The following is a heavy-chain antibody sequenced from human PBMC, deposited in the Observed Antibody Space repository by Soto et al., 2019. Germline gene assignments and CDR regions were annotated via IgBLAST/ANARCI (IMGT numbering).Heavy chain of an antibody. CDR3: ARGLRFLEWLPDY. D-gene: IGHD3-3*01. CDR1: GFTFSSYW. V-gene: IGHV3-7*01. CDR2: IKQDGSEK. J-gene: IGHJ4*02. Sequence: GGSLRLSCAASGFTFSSYWMSWVRQAPGKGLEWVANIKQDGSEKYYVDSVKGRFTISRDNAKNSLYLQMNSLRAEDTAVYYCARGLRFLEWLPDYWGQGTLVTVSS.